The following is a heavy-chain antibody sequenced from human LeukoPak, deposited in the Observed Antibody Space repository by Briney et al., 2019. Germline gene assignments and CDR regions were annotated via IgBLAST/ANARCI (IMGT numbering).Heavy chain of an antibody. V-gene: IGHV4-34*01. Sequence: SETLSLTCTVSGGSISSYYWSWIRQPPGKGLEWIGEINHSGSTNYNPSLKSRVTISVDTSKNQFSLKLSSVTAADTAVYYCARHRAYYYGSGSYFAARTQKYYFDYWGQGTLVTVSS. D-gene: IGHD3-10*01. CDR1: GGSISSYY. CDR3: ARHRAYYYGSGSYFAARTQKYYFDY. CDR2: INHSGST. J-gene: IGHJ4*02.